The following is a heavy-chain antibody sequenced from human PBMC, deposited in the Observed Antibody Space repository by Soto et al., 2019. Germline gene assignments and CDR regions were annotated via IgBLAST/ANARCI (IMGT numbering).Heavy chain of an antibody. CDR2: INSDGSST. D-gene: IGHD4-17*01. V-gene: IGHV3-74*01. CDR3: ARGRGLRRFSKEERRAPSDY. CDR1: GFTFSSYW. Sequence: EVQLVESGGGLVQPGGSLRLSCAASGFTFSSYWMHWVRQAPGKGLVWVSRINSDGSSTSYADSVKGRFTISRDNAKNTLYLQMNSLRAEDTAVYYCARGRGLRRFSKEERRAPSDYWGQGTLVTVSS. J-gene: IGHJ4*02.